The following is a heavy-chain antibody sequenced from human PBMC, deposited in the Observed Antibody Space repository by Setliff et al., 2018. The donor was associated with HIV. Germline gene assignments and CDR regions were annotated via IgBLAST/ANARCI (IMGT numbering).Heavy chain of an antibody. D-gene: IGHD3-3*01. J-gene: IGHJ4*02. Sequence: ASVKVSCKASGYTFNNYYMHWVRQAPGQGLEWMGIINPSDNRTYYAQKFQGRVTMTRDTSTSSVYMELRSLRSEDTAVYYCARERITIFGRGYCFDHWGQGSLVTVSS. CDR1: GYTFNNYY. CDR2: INPSDNRT. V-gene: IGHV1-46*02. CDR3: ARERITIFGRGYCFDH.